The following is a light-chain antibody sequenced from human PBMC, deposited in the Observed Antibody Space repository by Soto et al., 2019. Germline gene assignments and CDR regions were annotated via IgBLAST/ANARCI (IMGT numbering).Light chain of an antibody. V-gene: IGLV2-14*03. J-gene: IGLJ1*01. CDR2: DVS. CDR3: GSYTSSNTGV. Sequence: QSALTQPASVSGSPGQSITISCTGTSSDVGGYNYVSWYQHHPGKAPKPIIYDVSNRPSGVSDRFSGSKSGNTASLTISGLQAEDEADYYCGSYTSSNTGVFGTGTKVTVL. CDR1: SSDVGGYNY.